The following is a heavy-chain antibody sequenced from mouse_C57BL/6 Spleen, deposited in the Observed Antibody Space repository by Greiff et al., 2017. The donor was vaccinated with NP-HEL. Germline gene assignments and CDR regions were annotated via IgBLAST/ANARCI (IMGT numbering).Heavy chain of an antibody. J-gene: IGHJ4*01. D-gene: IGHD6-1*01. CDR2: IWSGGST. V-gene: IGHV2-2*01. Sequence: QVQLQQSGPGLVQPSQSLSITCTVSGFSLTSYGVHWVRQSPGKGLEWLGVIWSGGSTDNNAAFISRLSISKDNSKSQVFFKMNSLQADDTAIYYCARTPASYYAMDYWGQGTSVTVSS. CDR1: GFSLTSYG. CDR3: ARTPASYYAMDY.